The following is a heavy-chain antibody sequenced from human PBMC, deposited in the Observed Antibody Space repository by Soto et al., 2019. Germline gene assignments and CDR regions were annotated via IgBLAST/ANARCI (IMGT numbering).Heavy chain of an antibody. CDR1: GFSLRTYG. CDR2: IWYDGTKK. D-gene: IGHD6-19*01. CDR3: ARDVVTAVAGSVNWFDP. Sequence: PGGSLRLSCAASGFSLRTYGMQWLRRAPGKGLEWVAFIWYDGTKKFYANSVKGRSTISKDNSNNILYLQMSGLRAEDTAVYYCARDVVTAVAGSVNWFDPWGQGTLVTV. V-gene: IGHV3-33*01. J-gene: IGHJ5*02.